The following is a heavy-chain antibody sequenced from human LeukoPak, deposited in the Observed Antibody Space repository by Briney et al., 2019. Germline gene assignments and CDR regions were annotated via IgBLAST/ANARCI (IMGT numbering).Heavy chain of an antibody. Sequence: SETLSLTCAVSGGSISSNYWSWIRQPPGKGLEWIGHMFYSGTTNYSPSLKSRVTISVDTSKSQVSLKLSSVTAADTAVYYCARLKNGAYYFDYWGQGTLVTVSS. CDR2: MFYSGTT. D-gene: IGHD4-17*01. V-gene: IGHV4-59*08. J-gene: IGHJ4*02. CDR3: ARLKNGAYYFDY. CDR1: GGSISSNY.